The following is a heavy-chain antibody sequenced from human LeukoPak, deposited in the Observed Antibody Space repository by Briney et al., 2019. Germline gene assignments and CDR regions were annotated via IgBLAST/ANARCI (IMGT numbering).Heavy chain of an antibody. V-gene: IGHV1-3*01. CDR3: ARGRWSSSGWYYFDY. CDR2: INAGNGKT. Sequence: ASVKVSCKASGFTFTNYAIQWVRQAPGQRLEWMGWINAGNGKTKYPQKFQGRVTITRDTSASTAYMALSSLTSEDTTIYYCARGRWSSSGWYYFDYWGQGTQVTVSS. D-gene: IGHD6-19*01. J-gene: IGHJ4*02. CDR1: GFTFTNYA.